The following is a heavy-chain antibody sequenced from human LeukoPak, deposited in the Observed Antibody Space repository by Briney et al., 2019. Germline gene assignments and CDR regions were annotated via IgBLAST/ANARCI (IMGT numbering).Heavy chain of an antibody. Sequence: GGSLRLSCAASGFTFDDYGMSWVRQAPGKGLEWVSGINWIGRSTGYADSVKGQFTISRDNAKNSLYLQMSSLRAEDTAFYYCTRDARLDCSTTSCYGAFDIWGQGTMVTVSS. CDR3: TRDARLDCSTTSCYGAFDI. D-gene: IGHD2-2*01. CDR1: GFTFDDYG. V-gene: IGHV3-20*04. J-gene: IGHJ3*02. CDR2: INWIGRST.